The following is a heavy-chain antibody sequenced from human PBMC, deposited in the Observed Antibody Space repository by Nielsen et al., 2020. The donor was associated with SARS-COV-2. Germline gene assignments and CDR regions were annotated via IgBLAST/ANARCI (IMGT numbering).Heavy chain of an antibody. CDR3: ARDVPYYYGSGSYSRFEP. CDR2: FDPEDGET. V-gene: IGHV1-24*01. D-gene: IGHD3-10*01. CDR1: GYTLTELS. J-gene: IGHJ5*02. Sequence: ASVKVSCKVSGYTLTELSMHWVRQAPGKGLEWMGGFDPEDGETIYAQKFQGRVTMTRNTSISTAYMELSSLRSEDTAVYYCARDVPYYYGSGSYSRFEPWGQGTLVTVSS.